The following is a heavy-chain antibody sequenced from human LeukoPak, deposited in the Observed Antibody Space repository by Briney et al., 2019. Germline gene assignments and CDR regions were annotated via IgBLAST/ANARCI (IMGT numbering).Heavy chain of an antibody. CDR1: GGSISTNGYY. CDR3: AKSNIRTTWYFDL. D-gene: IGHD4-11*01. J-gene: IGHJ2*01. CDR2: VHYTGTT. V-gene: IGHV4-39*02. Sequence: PSETLSLTCTVSGGSISTNGYYWGWIRQPPGKGLESIGGVHYTGTTSYNSSLRSRVTISVDTSMNHFSLNLTSVTAADTAVYYCAKSNIRTTWYFDLWGRGSLVTVSS.